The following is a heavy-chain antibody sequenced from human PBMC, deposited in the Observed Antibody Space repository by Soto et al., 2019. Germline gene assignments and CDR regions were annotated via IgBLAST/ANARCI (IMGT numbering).Heavy chain of an antibody. J-gene: IGHJ4*02. Sequence: QLQLQESGSGLVKPSQTLSLTCAVSGGSISSGGYSWSWIRQPPGKALEWIGYIYHSGSTYYNPSLKSRVTISVARSKNQFPLKLSPVTAADTAVYYCARGQVVAAQHWGQGTLVTVSS. CDR1: GGSISSGGYS. CDR2: IYHSGST. CDR3: ARGQVVAAQH. V-gene: IGHV4-30-2*01. D-gene: IGHD2-15*01.